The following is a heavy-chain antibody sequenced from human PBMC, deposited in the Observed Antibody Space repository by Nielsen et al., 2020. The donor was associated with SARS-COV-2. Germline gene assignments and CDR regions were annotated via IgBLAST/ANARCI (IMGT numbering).Heavy chain of an antibody. V-gene: IGHV1-46*01. CDR3: ATGSPASRGWFDP. J-gene: IGHJ5*02. D-gene: IGHD2-2*01. CDR1: GGTFRSFA. CDR2: INPSGGST. Sequence: ASVKVSCKASGGTFRSFAFSWVRQAPGQGLEWMGIINPSGGSTSYAQKFQGRVTMTRDTSTSTVYMELSSLRSEDTAVYYCATGSPASRGWFDPWGQGTLVTVSS.